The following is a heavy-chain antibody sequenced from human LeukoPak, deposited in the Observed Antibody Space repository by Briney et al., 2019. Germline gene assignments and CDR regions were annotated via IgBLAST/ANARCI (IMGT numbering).Heavy chain of an antibody. Sequence: GGSLRLSCAASGFTFSSYNMSWVRQAPGKGLEWVSYISSSGNTIYYADSVKGRFTISRDNAKSSLYLQMNSLRAEDTAVYYCARDLSWEPDWGQGTLVTVSS. D-gene: IGHD1-26*01. J-gene: IGHJ4*02. V-gene: IGHV3-48*01. CDR3: ARDLSWEPD. CDR1: GFTFSSYN. CDR2: ISSSGNTI.